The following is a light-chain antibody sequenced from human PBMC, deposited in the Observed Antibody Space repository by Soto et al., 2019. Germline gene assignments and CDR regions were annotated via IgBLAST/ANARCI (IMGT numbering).Light chain of an antibody. CDR2: EVS. Sequence: QSVLTQPASVSGSPGQSITISCTGTSTDVGGYNYVSWYQQHPGKAPKLLISEVSNRPSGVSSRFSGSKSGNTASLAISGLQAEDEADYYCTSYTSSSTFVFGTGTKRTVL. CDR1: STDVGGYNY. CDR3: TSYTSSSTFV. V-gene: IGLV2-14*01. J-gene: IGLJ1*01.